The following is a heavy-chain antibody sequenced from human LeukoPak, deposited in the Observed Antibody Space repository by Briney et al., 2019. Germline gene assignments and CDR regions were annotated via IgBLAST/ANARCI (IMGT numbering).Heavy chain of an antibody. CDR1: GFTFRNYG. CDR3: ARRAPRRSWFDP. Sequence: GGSLRLSCAASGFTFRNYGMSWVRQAPGKGLEWVSAISGSGSAYYADSVKGRFTTSRDNSKNTLFLQLNSLRAEDTAVYYCARRAPRRSWFDPWGQGTLVTVSS. V-gene: IGHV3-23*01. J-gene: IGHJ5*02. CDR2: ISGSGSA.